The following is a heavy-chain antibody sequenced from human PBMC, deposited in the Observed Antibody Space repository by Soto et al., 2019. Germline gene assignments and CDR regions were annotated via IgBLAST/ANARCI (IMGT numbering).Heavy chain of an antibody. D-gene: IGHD3-22*01. V-gene: IGHV3-53*01. CDR1: GFTVSRNY. CDR2: IYTAGST. Sequence: GGSLRLSCVVSGFTVSRNYMGWVRQAPGKGLEWVSVIYTAGSTYYADSVKGRFTISRDNSKNTLYLQMNSLRVEDTAVYYCARSYYYDTSAYDYAYFDYWGQGTPVTVSS. J-gene: IGHJ4*02. CDR3: ARSYYYDTSAYDYAYFDY.